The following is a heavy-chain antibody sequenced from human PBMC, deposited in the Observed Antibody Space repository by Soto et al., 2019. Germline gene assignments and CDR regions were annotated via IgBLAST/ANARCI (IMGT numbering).Heavy chain of an antibody. CDR3: ARETGLRSGGWAYYVDF. V-gene: IGHV3-48*02. CDR2: ISGSGGTI. D-gene: IGHD6-19*01. CDR1: GFTLSSYS. J-gene: IGHJ4*02. Sequence: EVQLVESGGGLVQPWGSLRLSCAASGFTLSSYSMHWVRQAPGKGLEWVSYISGSGGTIYYADSVKGRFTISRDNAKNSLSVQMNSLRDEDAAVYFCARETGLRSGGWAYYVDFWGQGTRVTVSS.